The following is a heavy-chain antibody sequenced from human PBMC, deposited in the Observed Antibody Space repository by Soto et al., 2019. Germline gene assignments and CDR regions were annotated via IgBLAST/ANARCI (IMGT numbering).Heavy chain of an antibody. CDR3: ARGGGRGYNELDP. D-gene: IGHD5-12*01. Sequence: EASVKVSCKASGYTFTAYYMHWVRQAPGQGLEWMGWINPNSGGTYHAQNFQGRVTMTRDTSTTTAYMELASLRSDDTAVYYCARGGGRGYNELDPWGHGTLVTVSS. CDR2: INPNSGGT. J-gene: IGHJ5*02. V-gene: IGHV1-2*02. CDR1: GYTFTAYY.